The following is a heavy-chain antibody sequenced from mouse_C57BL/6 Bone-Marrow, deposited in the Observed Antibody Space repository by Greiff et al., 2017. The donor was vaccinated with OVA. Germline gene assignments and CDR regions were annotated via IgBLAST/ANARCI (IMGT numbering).Heavy chain of an antibody. Sequence: QVQLQQSGAELVKPGASVKMSCKASGYTFTSYWITWVKQRPGQGLEWIGDIYPGSGSTNYNEKFKSKATLTVDPSSSTAYMQLSSLTSEDSAVYYCARWGYYGSSYVYYFDDGGQGTTLTVSS. CDR3: ARWGYYGSSYVYYFDD. D-gene: IGHD1-1*01. CDR1: GYTFTSYW. J-gene: IGHJ2*01. CDR2: IYPGSGST. V-gene: IGHV1-55*01.